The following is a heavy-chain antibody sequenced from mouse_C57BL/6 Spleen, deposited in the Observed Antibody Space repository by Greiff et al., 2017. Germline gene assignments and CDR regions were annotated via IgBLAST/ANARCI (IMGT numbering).Heavy chain of an antibody. Sequence: EVKLVESRGGLVKPGGSLKLSCAASGFTFSDYGMHWVRQAPEKGLEWVAYISSGSSTIYYADTVKGRFTISRDNAKNTLFLQMTSLRSEDTAMYYCARKDGYYAMDYWGQGTSVTVSS. D-gene: IGHD2-3*01. CDR2: ISSGSSTI. J-gene: IGHJ4*01. V-gene: IGHV5-17*01. CDR1: GFTFSDYG. CDR3: ARKDGYYAMDY.